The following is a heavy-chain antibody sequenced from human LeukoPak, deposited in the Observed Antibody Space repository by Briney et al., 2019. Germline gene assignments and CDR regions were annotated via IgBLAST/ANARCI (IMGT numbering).Heavy chain of an antibody. CDR2: ISAYNGNT. D-gene: IGHD5-18*01. Sequence: ASVKVSCKASGYTFTSYGIIWVRQAPGQGLEWMGWISAYNGNTSYAQKLQGRVTMTTDTSTSTAYMELRSLRSDDTAVYYCARTSFDTAMAKFDYWGQGTLVTVSS. CDR3: ARTSFDTAMAKFDY. J-gene: IGHJ4*02. CDR1: GYTFTSYG. V-gene: IGHV1-18*01.